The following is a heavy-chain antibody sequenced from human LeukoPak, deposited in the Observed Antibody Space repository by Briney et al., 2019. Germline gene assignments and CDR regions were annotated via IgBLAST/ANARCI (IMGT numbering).Heavy chain of an antibody. CDR2: IYYSGST. D-gene: IGHD2-2*01. CDR1: GGSISSSNW. V-gene: IGHV4-30-4*01. CDR3: AGRGSSSGTFDV. Sequence: SETLSLTCAVSGGSISSSNWWSWIRQPPGKGLEWIGYIYYSGSTYYNPSLKSRVTISVDTSKNQFSLNLASLTAADTALYYCAGRGSSSGTFDVWGPGTFVTVSS. J-gene: IGHJ3*01.